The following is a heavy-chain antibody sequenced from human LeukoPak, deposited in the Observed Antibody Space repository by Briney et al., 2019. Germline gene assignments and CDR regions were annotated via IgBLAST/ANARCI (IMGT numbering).Heavy chain of an antibody. D-gene: IGHD2-21*02. J-gene: IGHJ5*02. CDR1: GGTFSSYA. CDR2: IIPIFGTA. V-gene: IGHV1-69*01. CDR3: ARSYCGGDCYENWFDP. Sequence: GASVKVSCKASGGTFSSYAISWVRQAPGQGLEWMGGIIPIFGTANYAQKFQGRVTITADESTSTAYMELSSLRSEGTAVYYCARSYCGGDCYENWFDPWGQGTLVTVSS.